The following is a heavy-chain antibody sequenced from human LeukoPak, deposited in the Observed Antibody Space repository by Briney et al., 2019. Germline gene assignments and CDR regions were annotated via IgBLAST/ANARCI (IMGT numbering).Heavy chain of an antibody. J-gene: IGHJ5*02. CDR2: ISGSGGSI. V-gene: IGHV3-23*01. CDR1: GFTFSSYA. D-gene: IGHD6-19*01. CDR3: AKVAGKPSSGPSWFDP. Sequence: GGSLRLSCAASGFTFSSYAMSWVRQAPGKGLESVSAISGSGGSIYYAHSVKGRFTISRDNSKKTLYLQMNSLRAEDTAVYYCAKVAGKPSSGPSWFDPWGQGTLVTVSS.